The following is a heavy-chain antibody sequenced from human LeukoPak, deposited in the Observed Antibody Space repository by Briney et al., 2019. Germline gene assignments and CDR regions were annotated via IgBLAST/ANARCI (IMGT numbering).Heavy chain of an antibody. CDR3: ARPTYYYDSSGYYLDAFDI. J-gene: IGHJ3*02. Sequence: ASVKLSCKASGYTFTSYAMNWVRQAPGQGLEWMGWINTNTGNPTYAQGFTGRFVFSSDTSVSTAYLQISSLKAEDTAVYYCARPTYYYDSSGYYLDAFDIWGQGTMVTVSS. V-gene: IGHV7-4-1*02. CDR2: INTNTGNP. D-gene: IGHD3-22*01. CDR1: GYTFTSYA.